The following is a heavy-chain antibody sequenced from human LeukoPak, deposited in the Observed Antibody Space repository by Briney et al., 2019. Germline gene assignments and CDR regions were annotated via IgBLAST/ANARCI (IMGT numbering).Heavy chain of an antibody. J-gene: IGHJ5*02. V-gene: IGHV4-59*01. D-gene: IGHD3-9*01. CDR2: IYYSGGT. Sequence: SETLSLTCTVSGGSISSYYWSWIRQPPGKGLEWIGYIYYSGGTNYNPSLKSRVTISVDTSKNQFSLKLSSVTAADTAVYYCASSYYDILTGYSNSGWFDPWGQGTLVTVSS. CDR3: ASSYYDILTGYSNSGWFDP. CDR1: GGSISSYY.